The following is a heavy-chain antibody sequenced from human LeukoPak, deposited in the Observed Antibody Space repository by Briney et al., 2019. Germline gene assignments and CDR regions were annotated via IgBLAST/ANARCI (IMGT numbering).Heavy chain of an antibody. CDR2: IYYSGST. CDR1: GGSISSHY. Sequence: PSETLSLTCTVSGGSISSHYWSWIRQPPGKELEWIGYIYYSGSTNYNPSLKSRVTISVDTSKNQFSLKLSSVTAADTAVYYCARGIGNLAYRGQGTLVTVSS. J-gene: IGHJ4*02. CDR3: ARGIGNLAY. V-gene: IGHV4-59*11. D-gene: IGHD4-23*01.